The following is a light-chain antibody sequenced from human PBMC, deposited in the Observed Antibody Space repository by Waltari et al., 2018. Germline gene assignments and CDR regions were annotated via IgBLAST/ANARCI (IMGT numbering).Light chain of an antibody. V-gene: IGLV2-23*01. CDR2: DGA. Sequence: QSALTQPASVSGSPGQSITISCTGTSSDVDLVSWYLQHPGKAPKLVIYDGAKRPSGVSDRFSGSKSGTTASLTISGLRPEDEAEYFCSSYAGSVVVFGGGTKVIVL. CDR1: SSDVDL. J-gene: IGLJ2*01. CDR3: SSYAGSVVV.